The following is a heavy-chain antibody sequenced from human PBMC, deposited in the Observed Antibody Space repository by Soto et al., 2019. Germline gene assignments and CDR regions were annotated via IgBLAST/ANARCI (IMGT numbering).Heavy chain of an antibody. V-gene: IGHV1-46*01. D-gene: IGHD3-22*01. CDR2: INPSGGST. CDR1: GYTFTSYY. J-gene: IGHJ4*02. CDR3: AIDRVYYDSSGYYPALDFDY. Sequence: ASVKVSCKASGYTFTSYYMHWVRQAPGQGLEWMGIINPSGGSTSCAQKYQGRVTMTRDTSTSTVYMELSSLRSEDTAVYYCAIDRVYYDSSGYYPALDFDYWGQGTLVTVSS.